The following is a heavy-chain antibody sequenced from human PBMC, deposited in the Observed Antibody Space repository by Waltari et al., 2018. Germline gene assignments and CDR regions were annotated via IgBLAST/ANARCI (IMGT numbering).Heavy chain of an antibody. CDR1: GFTFSSYG. D-gene: IGHD3-3*01. J-gene: IGHJ3*02. V-gene: IGHV3-33*01. Sequence: QVQLVESGGGVVQPGRSLRLSCAASGFTFSSYGMHWVRQAPGKGLEWVAVIWYDGSNKYYAESVKGRFTISRDNSKNTLYLQMNSLRAEDTAVYYCARDLYDFWSGWTPDDAFDIWGQGTMVTVSS. CDR2: IWYDGSNK. CDR3: ARDLYDFWSGWTPDDAFDI.